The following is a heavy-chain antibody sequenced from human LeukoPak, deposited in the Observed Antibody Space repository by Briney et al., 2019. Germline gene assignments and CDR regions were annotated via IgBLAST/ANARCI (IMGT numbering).Heavy chain of an antibody. V-gene: IGHV5-51*01. J-gene: IGHJ5*02. CDR2: IYPGDSDT. D-gene: IGHD3-10*01. CDR1: GYSFTSYW. Sequence: GESLKISCKGSGYSFTSYWIGWVRQMPGKGLEWMGIIYPGDSDTRYSPSFQGQVTISADKSISTAYLQWSSLKASDTAMYYCARAYGSGSYYDWFDPWGQGTLVTVPS. CDR3: ARAYGSGSYYDWFDP.